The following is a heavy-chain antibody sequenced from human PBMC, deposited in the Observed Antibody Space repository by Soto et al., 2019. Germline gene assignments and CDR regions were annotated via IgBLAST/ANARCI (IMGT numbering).Heavy chain of an antibody. J-gene: IGHJ4*02. CDR1: GGTFSSYA. Sequence: QVQLVQSGAEVKKPGSSVKFSCKASGGTFSSYAIIWVRQAPGQGLEWMGGIIPIFGTANYAQKFQGRVTITADKSTSTAYMELRSLSSEDTAVYYCSRYYRGFGGGYWGQGTLVTVSS. V-gene: IGHV1-69*06. CDR3: SRYYRGFGGGY. D-gene: IGHD3-10*01. CDR2: IIPIFGTA.